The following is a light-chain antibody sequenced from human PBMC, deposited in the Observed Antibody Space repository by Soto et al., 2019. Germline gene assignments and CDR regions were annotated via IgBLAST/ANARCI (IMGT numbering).Light chain of an antibody. CDR1: RGIGNA. CDR2: SAS. V-gene: IGKV1-27*01. J-gene: IGKJ1*01. CDR3: QKYDSAPT. Sequence: DIQMTQPPSSLSASVGGRVTIKCRPSRGIGNALAWYQQKPGTVPKLLIHSASTSQSGVPSRFSGSGSGTDFTLTISSLKPEDFASYYCQKYDSAPTFGPGTKVDIK.